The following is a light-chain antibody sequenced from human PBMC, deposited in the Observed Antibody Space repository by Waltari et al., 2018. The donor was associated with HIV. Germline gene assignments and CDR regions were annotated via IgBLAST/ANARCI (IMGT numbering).Light chain of an antibody. V-gene: IGLV1-44*01. Sequence: QSALTQTPSASGTPGQRVTMSCSGSTSNIGSNTVNWYQHLPGTSPKLLIYSNNQRPSGVPDRFSGSKSGTSASLAISGLQFEDEADYYCAAWDNRLSAWVFGGGTKVTVL. J-gene: IGLJ3*02. CDR2: SNN. CDR1: TSNIGSNT. CDR3: AAWDNRLSAWV.